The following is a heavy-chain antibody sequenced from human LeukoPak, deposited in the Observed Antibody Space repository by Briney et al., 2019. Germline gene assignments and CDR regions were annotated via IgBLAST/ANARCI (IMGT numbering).Heavy chain of an antibody. Sequence: SETLSPTCAVSGGSISSGGYSWSWIRQPPGTGLEWIGYIYHSGSTYYNPSLKSRVTISVDRSKNQFSLKLSSVTAADTAVYYCARYCSSTSCRGGLDPWGQGTLVTVSS. CDR1: GGSISSGGYS. J-gene: IGHJ5*02. V-gene: IGHV4-30-2*01. CDR3: ARYCSSTSCRGGLDP. CDR2: IYHSGST. D-gene: IGHD2-2*01.